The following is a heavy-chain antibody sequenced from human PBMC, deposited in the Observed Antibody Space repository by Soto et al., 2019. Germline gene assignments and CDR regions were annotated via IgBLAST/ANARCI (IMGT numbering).Heavy chain of an antibody. J-gene: IGHJ5*02. CDR3: SRDRQLIQDLLDP. V-gene: IGHV3-21*01. CDR2: ITTGGEYI. CDR1: GFTFSSFN. Sequence: EVLLVESGGGLVQPGGSLRLSCAASGFTFSSFNMNWVRQAPGKGLEWVSSITTGGEYIFYADSVKGRFTISRDNAKNSVYLQMSSLRVEDTAVYYCSRDRQLIQDLLDPWGQGTLVTVSS. D-gene: IGHD6-13*01.